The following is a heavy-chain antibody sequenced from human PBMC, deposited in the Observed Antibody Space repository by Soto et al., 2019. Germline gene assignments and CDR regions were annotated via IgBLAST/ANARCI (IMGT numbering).Heavy chain of an antibody. J-gene: IGHJ4*02. V-gene: IGHV3-48*02. CDR1: GFTFSSYS. D-gene: IGHD3-22*01. CDR2: ISSSSSTI. Sequence: PGGSLRLSCAASGFTFSSYSMNWVRQAPGKGLEWVSYISSSSSTIYYADSVKGRFTISRDNAKNSLYLQMNSLRDEDTAVYYFARELKLTLIVVVNNYFDYWGQGTLVTVAS. CDR3: ARELKLTLIVVVNNYFDY.